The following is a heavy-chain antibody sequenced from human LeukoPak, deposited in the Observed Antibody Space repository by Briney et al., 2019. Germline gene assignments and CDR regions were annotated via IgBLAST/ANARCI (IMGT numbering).Heavy chain of an antibody. J-gene: IGHJ5*02. CDR1: GGSFSGYY. D-gene: IGHD6-19*01. Sequence: SETLSLTCAVYGGSFSGYYWSWIRQPPGKGLEWIGEINHSGSTNYNPSLKSRVTISVDTSKNQFSLKLSSVTAADTAVYYCARFRVAMAGVNWFDPWGQGTLVTVSS. CDR3: ARFRVAMAGVNWFDP. CDR2: INHSGST. V-gene: IGHV4-34*01.